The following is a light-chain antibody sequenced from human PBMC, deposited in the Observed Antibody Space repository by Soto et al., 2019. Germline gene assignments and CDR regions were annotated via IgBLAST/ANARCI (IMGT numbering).Light chain of an antibody. Sequence: AIQVTQSPSSLSASVGDMVTITCRTSQGIRSALVWYEQKPGKVPKLLIYAASTLQSGVPSRFRGSGSGRDFTLTISSLPPEDFETYYCLLDYAYFWAFGQGTKVDIK. CDR3: LLDYAYFWA. V-gene: IGKV1-6*01. J-gene: IGKJ1*01. CDR1: QGIRSA. CDR2: AAS.